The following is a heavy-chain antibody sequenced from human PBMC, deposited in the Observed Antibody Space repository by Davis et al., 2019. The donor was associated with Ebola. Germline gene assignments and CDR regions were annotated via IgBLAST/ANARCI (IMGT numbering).Heavy chain of an antibody. CDR1: GYSFTSYW. V-gene: IGHV5-51*01. J-gene: IGHJ4*02. D-gene: IGHD2-2*02. Sequence: GESLKISCKGSGYSFTSYWIGWARQMPGKGLEWMGIIYPGDSDTRYSPSFQGQVTISADKSISTAYLQWSSLKASDTAMYYCARHDRDCSSTSCYMGEFGYWGQGTLVTVSS. CDR3: ARHDRDCSSTSCYMGEFGY. CDR2: IYPGDSDT.